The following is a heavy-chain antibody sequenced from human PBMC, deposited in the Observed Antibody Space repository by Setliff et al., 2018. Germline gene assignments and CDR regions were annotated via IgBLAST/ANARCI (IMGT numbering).Heavy chain of an antibody. Sequence: ASVMVSRKASGYNFNGYYLNWVRQAPGQGLEWMGWIVPHTGGTRYAQKFEGRVSMTRDTSISTAYMELSGLRSDDTAVYYCARLFPYYYGSSGYHALDIWGQGTMVTVSS. CDR3: ARLFPYYYGSSGYHALDI. D-gene: IGHD3-22*01. J-gene: IGHJ3*02. V-gene: IGHV1-2*02. CDR1: GYNFNGYY. CDR2: IVPHTGGT.